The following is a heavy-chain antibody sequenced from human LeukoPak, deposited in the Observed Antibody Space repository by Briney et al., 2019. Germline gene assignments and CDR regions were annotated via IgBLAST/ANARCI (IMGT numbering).Heavy chain of an antibody. D-gene: IGHD1-14*01. J-gene: IGHJ4*02. CDR2: IKEDGSEK. V-gene: IGHV3-7*01. Sequence: GGSLRLSCAVSGFTFRYYWMSWVRQVPGKGLEWVANIKEDGSEKYYVDSVKGRFTISRDNAKRSLYLQMNSLRAEDTAVYYCASRNLFEYWGQGTLVTVSS. CDR1: GFTFRYYW. CDR3: ASRNLFEY.